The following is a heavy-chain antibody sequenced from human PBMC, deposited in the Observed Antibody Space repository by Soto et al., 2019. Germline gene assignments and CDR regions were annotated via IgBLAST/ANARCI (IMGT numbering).Heavy chain of an antibody. J-gene: IGHJ4*02. CDR3: AREAVTTVTIDVLSELSLDY. CDR2: IIPIFGTA. D-gene: IGHD4-17*01. CDR1: GGTFSSYA. Sequence: QVQLVQSGAEVKKPGSSVKVSCKASGGTFSSYAISWVRQAPGQGLEWMGGIIPIFGTANYAQKFQGRVTITADESTSTAYMELSSLRSEDTAMYYCAREAVTTVTIDVLSELSLDYWGQGTLVTVSS. V-gene: IGHV1-69*12.